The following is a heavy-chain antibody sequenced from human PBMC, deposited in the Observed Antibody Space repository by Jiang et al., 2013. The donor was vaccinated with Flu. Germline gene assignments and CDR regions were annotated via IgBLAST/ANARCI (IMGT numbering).Heavy chain of an antibody. CDR1: GFTFSSYW. CDR2: INSDGSST. Sequence: ESGELSSAWGSLRLSCAASGFTFSSYWMHWVRQAPGKGLVWVSRINSDGSSTSYADSVKGRFTISRDNAKNTLYLQMNSLRAEDTAVYYCARGGELGYCSGGSCYFFDYWGQGTLVTVSS. D-gene: IGHD2-15*01. V-gene: IGHV3-74*01. CDR3: ARGGELGYCSGGSCYFFDY. J-gene: IGHJ4*02.